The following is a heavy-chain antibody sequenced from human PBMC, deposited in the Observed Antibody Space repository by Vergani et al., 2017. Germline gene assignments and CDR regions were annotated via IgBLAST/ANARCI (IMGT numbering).Heavy chain of an antibody. CDR2: ISYDGSNK. CDR3: ARGQVPRVYYYYYYMDV. CDR1: GFTFSSYG. V-gene: IGHV3-30*03. J-gene: IGHJ6*03. D-gene: IGHD2-8*01. Sequence: QVQLVESGGGVVQPGRSLRLSCAVSGFTFSSYGMHWVRQAPGKGLEWVAVISYDGSNKYYADSVKGRFTISRDNSKNTLYLQMNSLGAEDTAVYYCARGQVPRVYYYYYYMDVWSRGTTVTVSS.